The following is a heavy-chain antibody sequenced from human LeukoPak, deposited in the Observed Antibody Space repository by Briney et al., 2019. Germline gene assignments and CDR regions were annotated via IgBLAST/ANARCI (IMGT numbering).Heavy chain of an antibody. Sequence: GGSLRLSCAASGFTFTTYWMSWVRQAPGKGLEWVANINQDGTEKYYADSVKGRFTISRDNSKSTLYLQMDSLRAEDTAVYYCAKDSKYNWNFLDYWGQGTLVTVSS. CDR3: AKDSKYNWNFLDY. CDR1: GFTFTTYW. J-gene: IGHJ4*02. D-gene: IGHD1-7*01. V-gene: IGHV3-7*01. CDR2: INQDGTEK.